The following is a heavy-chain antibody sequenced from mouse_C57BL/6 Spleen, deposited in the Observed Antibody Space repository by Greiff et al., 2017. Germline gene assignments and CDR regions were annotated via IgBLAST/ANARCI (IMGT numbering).Heavy chain of an antibody. D-gene: IGHD1-1*01. V-gene: IGHV1-81*01. CDR1: GYTFTSYG. CDR2: IYPRSGNT. J-gene: IGHJ4*01. CDR3: ASIYYGSSYVVGAMDY. Sequence: QVQLQQSGAELARPGASVKLSCKASGYTFTSYGISWVKQRTGQGLEWIGEIYPRSGNTYYNEKFKGKATLTADQSSSTAYMELRSLTSEDSAVYFCASIYYGSSYVVGAMDYWGQGTSVTVSS.